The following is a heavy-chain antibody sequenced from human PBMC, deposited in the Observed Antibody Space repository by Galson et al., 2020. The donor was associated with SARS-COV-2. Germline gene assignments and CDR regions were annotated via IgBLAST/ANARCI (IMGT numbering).Heavy chain of an antibody. CDR1: GDSVSSNSAA. J-gene: IGHJ6*02. Sequence: SQTLSLTCAISGDSVSSNSAAWNWIRQSPSRGLEWLGRTYYRSKWYNDYAISVKSRITINPDTSKNQFSLQLNSVSPEDTAVYYCARALLTGINILYYYGMDVWGQGTTVTVSS. CDR3: ARALLTGINILYYYGMDV. CDR2: TYYRSKWYN. V-gene: IGHV6-1*01. D-gene: IGHD1-20*01.